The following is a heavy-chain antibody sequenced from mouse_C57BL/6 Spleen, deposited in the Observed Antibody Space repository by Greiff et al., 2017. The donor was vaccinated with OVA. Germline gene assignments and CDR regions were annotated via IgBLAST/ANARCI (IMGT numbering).Heavy chain of an antibody. Sequence: EVQLQESGGGLVKPGGSLKLSCAASGFTFSDYGMHWVRQAPEKGLEWVAYISSGSSTIYYADTVKGRFTISRDNAKNTLFLQMTSLRSEDTAMYYCARGYYYGNAMDYWGQGTSVTVSS. D-gene: IGHD1-1*01. J-gene: IGHJ4*01. CDR1: GFTFSDYG. CDR3: ARGYYYGNAMDY. CDR2: ISSGSSTI. V-gene: IGHV5-17*01.